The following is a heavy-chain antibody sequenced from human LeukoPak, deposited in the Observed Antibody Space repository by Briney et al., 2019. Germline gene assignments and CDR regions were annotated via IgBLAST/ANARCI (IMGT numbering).Heavy chain of an antibody. Sequence: ASVKVSCKASGYTFTGYYMHWVRQAPGQGLEWMGWINPNSGGTNYAQKFQGRVTMTRDTSISTAYMELSRLRSDDTAVYYCARGVGATSRGFWFDPWGQGTLVTVSS. CDR3: ARGVGATSRGFWFDP. V-gene: IGHV1-2*02. D-gene: IGHD1-26*01. CDR1: GYTFTGYY. CDR2: INPNSGGT. J-gene: IGHJ5*02.